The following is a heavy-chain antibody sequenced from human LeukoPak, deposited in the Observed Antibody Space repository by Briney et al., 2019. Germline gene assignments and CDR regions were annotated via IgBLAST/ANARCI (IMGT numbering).Heavy chain of an antibody. CDR3: ARVAKERVGGVYYFDY. CDR2: IGTAGDT. J-gene: IGHJ4*02. D-gene: IGHD1-1*01. V-gene: IGHV3-13*01. Sequence: GGSLRLSRAASGFTFSDYDVHWVRQATGKGLEWVSDIGTAGDTYYTGSVKGRFTICRENAKNSLYLQMNSLRAGDTAVYYCARVAKERVGGVYYFDYWGQGTLVTVSS. CDR1: GFTFSDYD.